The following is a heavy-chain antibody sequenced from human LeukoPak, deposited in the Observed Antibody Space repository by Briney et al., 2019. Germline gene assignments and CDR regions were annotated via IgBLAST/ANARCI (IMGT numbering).Heavy chain of an antibody. V-gene: IGHV4-4*02. CDR2: IFYGGST. Sequence: SETLSLTCTVSGGSISSDNWWTWVRQPPGKGLEWIAEIFYGGSTNYNPSLKSRVTISIDKSKNQFSLKLSSVTAADTAVYYCARGIQLWLRGWFNPWGQGTLVTVSS. CDR3: ARGIQLWLRGWFNP. CDR1: GGSISSDNW. J-gene: IGHJ5*02. D-gene: IGHD5-18*01.